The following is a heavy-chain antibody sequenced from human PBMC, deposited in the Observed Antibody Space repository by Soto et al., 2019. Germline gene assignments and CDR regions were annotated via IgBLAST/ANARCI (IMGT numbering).Heavy chain of an antibody. CDR2: ISGSGGST. Sequence: EVQLLESGGGLVQPGGSLRLSCAASGFTFSSYAMSWVRQAPGKGLEWVSAISGSGGSTYYADSVKGRFTISRDNSKNTLYLQMNSLRAEDTAVYYCAKVVWDGSGLHKLWGANYFDYWGQGTLVTVSS. D-gene: IGHD3-10*01. CDR1: GFTFSSYA. J-gene: IGHJ4*02. V-gene: IGHV3-23*01. CDR3: AKVVWDGSGLHKLWGANYFDY.